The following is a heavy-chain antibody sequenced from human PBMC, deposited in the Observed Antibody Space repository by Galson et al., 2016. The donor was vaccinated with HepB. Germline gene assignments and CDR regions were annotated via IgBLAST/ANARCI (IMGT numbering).Heavy chain of an antibody. CDR3: ATLDTVSGIPDY. V-gene: IGHV3-30*19. CDR1: GFTFRNYG. J-gene: IGHJ4*02. Sequence: SLRLSCAASGFTFRNYGMHWVRQAPGKGLEWVAVITFDGSHRYSADSVRDRFTVSRDNSGNTLFLQMNSLRPEDTAMYYCATLDTVSGIPDYWGQGTLVIVS. CDR2: ITFDGSHR. D-gene: IGHD5/OR15-5a*01.